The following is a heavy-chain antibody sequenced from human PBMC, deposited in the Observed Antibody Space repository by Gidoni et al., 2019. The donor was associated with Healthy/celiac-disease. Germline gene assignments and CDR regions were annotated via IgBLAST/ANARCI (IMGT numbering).Heavy chain of an antibody. CDR2: ISGSGGIT. J-gene: IGHJ4*02. V-gene: IGHV3-23*04. Sequence: EVQLVESGGGLVQPGGSLRLSWAGSGFTFSSYAMRWVRQAPGKGREWFSVISGSGGITYYAESVKGRFTISRDNSKNTLYLQMNSLRAEDTAVYYCAKKNRNIAVAGTLHGGVDYWGQGTLVTVSS. CDR1: GFTFSSYA. D-gene: IGHD6-19*01. CDR3: AKKNRNIAVAGTLHGGVDY.